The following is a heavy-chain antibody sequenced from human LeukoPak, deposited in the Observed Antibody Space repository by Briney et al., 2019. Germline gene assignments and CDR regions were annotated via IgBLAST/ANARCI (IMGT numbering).Heavy chain of an antibody. D-gene: IGHD6-13*01. J-gene: IGHJ4*02. Sequence: SETLALTCAVYGGSFSGYYWSWIRQPPGKGLEWIGEINHSGSTNYNPSLKSRVTISVDTSKNQFSLKLSSVTAADTAVYYCARATAAAAHGYWGQGTLVTVSS. CDR1: GGSFSGYY. CDR3: ARATAAAAHGY. V-gene: IGHV4-34*01. CDR2: INHSGST.